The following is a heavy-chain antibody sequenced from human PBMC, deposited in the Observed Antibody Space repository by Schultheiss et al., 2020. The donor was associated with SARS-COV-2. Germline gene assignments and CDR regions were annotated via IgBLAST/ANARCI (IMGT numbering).Heavy chain of an antibody. CDR2: ISSSSSYI. CDR3: ARDRGDSSGLYYYGMDV. CDR1: GFTFSSYS. J-gene: IGHJ6*02. V-gene: IGHV3-21*01. Sequence: GGSLRLSCAASGFTFSSYSMNWVRQAPGKGLEWVSSISSSSSYIYYADSVKGRFTISRDNAKNSLYLQMNSLRAEDTAVYYCARDRGDSSGLYYYGMDVWGQGTTVTVSS. D-gene: IGHD3-22*01.